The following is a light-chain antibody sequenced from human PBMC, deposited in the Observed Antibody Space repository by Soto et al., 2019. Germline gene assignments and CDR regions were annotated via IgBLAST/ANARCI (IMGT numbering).Light chain of an antibody. CDR2: CAS. Sequence: EIVMTQSPATLSVSPGERATLSCRASQSVSSNLAWYKQKPGQAPRLLIYCASTRATGITARFSGSGSRTEFTLTIRNLQSEDFGVYYCQQYNNWPPWTFGQGTKVEIK. CDR3: QQYNNWPPWT. J-gene: IGKJ1*01. V-gene: IGKV3-15*01. CDR1: QSVSSN.